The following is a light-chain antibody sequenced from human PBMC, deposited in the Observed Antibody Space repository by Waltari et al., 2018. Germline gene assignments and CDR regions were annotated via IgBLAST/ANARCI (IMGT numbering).Light chain of an antibody. CDR2: GAS. Sequence: EIVLTQSPGNLSLSPGERATLSCRASQSVSSSYLAWYQHKPGQAPRLLIYGASSRATGIPDRFSGSGSGTDFTLTISRLEPEYFAVYYCQQYGSSPPYTFGQGTKLEIK. CDR3: QQYGSSPPYT. V-gene: IGKV3-20*01. J-gene: IGKJ2*01. CDR1: QSVSSSY.